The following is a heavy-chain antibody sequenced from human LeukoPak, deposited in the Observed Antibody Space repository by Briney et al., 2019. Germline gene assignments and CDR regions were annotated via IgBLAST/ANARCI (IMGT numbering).Heavy chain of an antibody. CDR1: GYTFTSYG. CDR2: ISAYNGKT. Sequence: ASVKVFCKASGYTFTSYGISWVRQAPGQGLEWMGWISAYNGKTNYAQKLQSRVTMTTDTSTSTAYMELRSLRSDDTAVYYCASRGDYYGSGSYPYPHYYGMDVWGQGTTVTVSS. J-gene: IGHJ6*02. V-gene: IGHV1-18*01. CDR3: ASRGDYYGSGSYPYPHYYGMDV. D-gene: IGHD3-10*01.